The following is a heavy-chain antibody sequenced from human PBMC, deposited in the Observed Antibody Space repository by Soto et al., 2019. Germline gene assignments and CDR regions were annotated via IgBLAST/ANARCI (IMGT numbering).Heavy chain of an antibody. Sequence: QPGGSLRLSCAASGFTFSSYWMSWVRQAPGKGLEWVANIKQDGSEKYYVDSVKGRFTISRDNAKNSLYLQMNSLRAEDTAVYYCARENPSDYYGMDVWGQGTTVTVSS. CDR1: GFTFSSYW. CDR3: ARENPSDYYGMDV. V-gene: IGHV3-7*01. J-gene: IGHJ6*02. CDR2: IKQDGSEK.